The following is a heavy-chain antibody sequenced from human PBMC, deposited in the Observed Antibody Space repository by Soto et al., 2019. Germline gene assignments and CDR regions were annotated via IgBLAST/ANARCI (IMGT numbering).Heavy chain of an antibody. CDR1: GFTVSSNY. Sequence: EVQLVESGGGLIQPGGSLRLSCAASGFTVSSNYMSWVRQAPGKGLEWVSVIYSGGSTYYADSVKGRFTISRDNSKNTLYLQMNSLRAEDTAVYYCARIKRGSLGLYDIWGQGTMVTVSS. J-gene: IGHJ3*02. V-gene: IGHV3-53*01. D-gene: IGHD1-26*01. CDR3: ARIKRGSLGLYDI. CDR2: IYSGGST.